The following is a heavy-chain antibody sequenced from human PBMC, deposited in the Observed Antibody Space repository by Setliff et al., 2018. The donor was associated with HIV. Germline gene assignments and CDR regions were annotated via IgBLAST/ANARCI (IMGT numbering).Heavy chain of an antibody. Sequence: GGSLRLSCAASGFRFRSYWMNWVRQAPGKGLEWVVNMNAEGTVKRYVDFAKGRFTISRDNTQNSLYLQMNSLTAEDTAMYYCVAWGTGNFWGQGTLVTVSS. CDR3: VAWGTGNF. CDR1: GFRFRSYW. CDR2: MNAEGTVK. V-gene: IGHV3-7*03. J-gene: IGHJ4*02. D-gene: IGHD7-27*01.